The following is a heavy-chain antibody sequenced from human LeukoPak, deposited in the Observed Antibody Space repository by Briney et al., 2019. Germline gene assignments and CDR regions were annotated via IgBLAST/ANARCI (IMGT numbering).Heavy chain of an antibody. J-gene: IGHJ4*02. Sequence: GGSLRLSCATSGFTLRNYAMSWVRQAPGTGLEWVSTISGSGSSGTTTYYADSVKGRFSISRDNSKNTLYLQMHSLRAEDTAVYYCAKTYADYEGNWGQGTLVTVSS. CDR2: ISGSGSSGTTT. V-gene: IGHV3-23*01. D-gene: IGHD4-17*01. CDR1: GFTLRNYA. CDR3: AKTYADYEGN.